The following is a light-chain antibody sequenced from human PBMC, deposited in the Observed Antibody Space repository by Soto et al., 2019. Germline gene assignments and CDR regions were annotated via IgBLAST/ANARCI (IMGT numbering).Light chain of an antibody. CDR2: DVS. J-gene: IGLJ1*01. V-gene: IGLV2-14*01. Sequence: QSALTQPASVSGSPGPSITISCTGTSSDVGGYNFVSWYQQHPGKAPKLMIYDVSNRPSGVSNRFSGSKSGNTASLTISGLQAEDEADYYCCSYTSSSTYVFGTGTKLTVL. CDR3: CSYTSSSTYV. CDR1: SSDVGGYNF.